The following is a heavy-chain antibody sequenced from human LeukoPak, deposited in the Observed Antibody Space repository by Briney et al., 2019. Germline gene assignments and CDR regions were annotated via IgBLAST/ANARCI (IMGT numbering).Heavy chain of an antibody. CDR2: ISGSGSST. CDR1: GFTFSSYT. CDR3: ARVGSSSWYYLDY. J-gene: IGHJ4*02. Sequence: GGSQRLSCAASGFTFSSYTMSWVRQAPGKGLEWVSGISGSGSSTYYADSVRGRFTISRDNSKNTLYLQMNSLRAEDTAVYYCARVGSSSWYYLDYWGQGSLVTVSS. D-gene: IGHD6-13*01. V-gene: IGHV3-23*01.